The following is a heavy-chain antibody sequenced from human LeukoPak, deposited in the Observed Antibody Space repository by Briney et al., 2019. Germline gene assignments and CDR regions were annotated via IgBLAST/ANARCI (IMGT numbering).Heavy chain of an antibody. V-gene: IGHV1-8*03. CDR3: ARVDGSVDY. D-gene: IGHD5-24*01. CDR2: MNPKSGYT. Sequence: ASVKVSCKASGHTFTGYYMNWVRQATGQGLEWMGWMNPKSGYTGNAQKFQGRVTITRDTSINTAYMELRGLRSDDTAVYYCARVDGSVDYWGQGTLVTVSS. CDR1: GHTFTGYY. J-gene: IGHJ4*02.